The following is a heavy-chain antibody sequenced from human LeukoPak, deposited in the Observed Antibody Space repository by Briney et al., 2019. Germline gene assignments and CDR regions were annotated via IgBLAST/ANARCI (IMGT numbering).Heavy chain of an antibody. J-gene: IGHJ4*02. CDR2: IYYGGST. D-gene: IGHD6-6*01. CDR1: GGSISSSSYY. CDR3: ASEAVEYTTSWDF. Sequence: HSETLSLTCTVSGGSISSSSYYWGWIRQPPGKGLEWIGSIYYGGSTYYNPSLKSRVTISVDTSKNQFSLKLSSVTAADTAGDYCASEAVEYTTSWDFWGQGTLVTVSS. V-gene: IGHV4-39*01.